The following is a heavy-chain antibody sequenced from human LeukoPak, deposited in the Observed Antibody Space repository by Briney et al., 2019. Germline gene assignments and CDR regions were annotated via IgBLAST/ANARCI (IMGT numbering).Heavy chain of an antibody. CDR2: IYPGDSDT. D-gene: IGHD6-13*01. Sequence: GESLKISCQGSGYSFTSYWIAWVRQMPGKGLEWMGIIYPGDSDTKYSPSFQGQVTIAADKSTSTAYLQWSSLKASDTAMYYCARHVGSTTHFDYWGQGTLATVSS. CDR3: ARHVGSTTHFDY. V-gene: IGHV5-51*01. CDR1: GYSFTSYW. J-gene: IGHJ4*02.